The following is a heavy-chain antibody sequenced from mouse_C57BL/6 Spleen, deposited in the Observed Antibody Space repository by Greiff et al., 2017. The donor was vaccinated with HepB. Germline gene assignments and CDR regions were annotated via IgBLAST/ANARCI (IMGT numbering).Heavy chain of an antibody. J-gene: IGHJ2*01. CDR3: ASPEDFDY. Sequence: VQLQQSGGDLVKPGGSLKLSCAASGFTFSSYGMSWVRQTPDKRLEWVATISSGGSYTYYPDSVKGRFTISRDNAKNTLYLQMSSLKSEDTAMYYCASPEDFDYWGQGTTLTVSS. CDR1: GFTFSSYG. CDR2: ISSGGSYT. V-gene: IGHV5-6*01.